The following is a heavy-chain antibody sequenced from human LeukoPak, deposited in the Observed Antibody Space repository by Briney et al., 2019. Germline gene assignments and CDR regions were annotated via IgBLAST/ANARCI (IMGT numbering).Heavy chain of an antibody. D-gene: IGHD3-10*01. J-gene: IGHJ2*01. CDR1: GGSVSSGSYY. Sequence: SETLSLTCTVSGGSVSSGSYYWSWIRQPPGKGLEWIGYIHYSGSTNYNPSLKSRVTISVDTSKNQFSLKLSSVTAADTAVYYCARGPRLLWFGELLRGWYFDLWGRGTLVTVSS. V-gene: IGHV4-61*01. CDR3: ARGPRLLWFGELLRGWYFDL. CDR2: IHYSGST.